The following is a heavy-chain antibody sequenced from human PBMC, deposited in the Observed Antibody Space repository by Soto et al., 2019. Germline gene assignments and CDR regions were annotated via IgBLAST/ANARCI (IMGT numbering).Heavy chain of an antibody. CDR2: MNPNSGNT. Sequence: VASVKVSCKASGYTFTSYDINWVRQATGQGLEWMGWMNPNSGNTGYAQKFQGRVTMTRNTSISTAYMELSSLRSEDTAVYYCARGREKTGWNNLWYYYGMDVWGQGTTVTVSS. V-gene: IGHV1-8*01. J-gene: IGHJ6*02. D-gene: IGHD1-1*01. CDR1: GYTFTSYD. CDR3: ARGREKTGWNNLWYYYGMDV.